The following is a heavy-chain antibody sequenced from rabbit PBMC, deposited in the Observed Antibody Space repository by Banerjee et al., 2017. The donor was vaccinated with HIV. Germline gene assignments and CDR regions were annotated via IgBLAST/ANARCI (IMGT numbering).Heavy chain of an antibody. CDR3: ARGAYVSSGNL. D-gene: IGHD1-1*01. CDR1: GIDFSSYYR. J-gene: IGHJ4*01. Sequence: QQQLEESGGGLVKPGGTLTLTCKASGIDFSSYYRMCWVRQAPGRGLELIACIYTTSGCTWYASWVNGRFTISRENTQNTLYLQLNSLTAADTATYFCARGAYVSSGNLWGQGTLVTVS. V-gene: IGHV1S43*01. CDR2: IYTTSGCT.